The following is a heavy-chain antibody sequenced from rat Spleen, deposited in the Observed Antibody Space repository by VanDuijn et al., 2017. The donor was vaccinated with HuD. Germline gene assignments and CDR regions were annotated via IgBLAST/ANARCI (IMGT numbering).Heavy chain of an antibody. CDR1: GFTFSNYG. V-gene: IGHV5-19*01. CDR2: ISPSGGST. D-gene: IGHD1-2*01. CDR3: TRESSYIGDWFAY. Sequence: EVQLVESGGGLVQPGRSLKLSCAASGFTFSNYGLHWIRQAPTKGLEWVASISPSGGSTYYPDSVKGRFTISRDNAKSTLYLQMNSLRSEDTATYYCTRESSYIGDWFAYWGQGTLVTVSS. J-gene: IGHJ3*01.